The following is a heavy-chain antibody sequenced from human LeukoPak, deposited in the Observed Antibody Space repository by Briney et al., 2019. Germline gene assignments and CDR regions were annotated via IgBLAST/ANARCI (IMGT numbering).Heavy chain of an antibody. Sequence: PSQTLSLTCAVSGGSISSGGYSWSWIRQPPGKGLEWIGYIYHSGSTYYNPSLKSRVTISVDRSKNQFSLRLSSVTAADTAVYYCATSPLYFDWPAHYWSQGTLVTVSS. V-gene: IGHV4-30-2*01. CDR1: GGSISSGGYS. J-gene: IGHJ4*02. CDR3: ATSPLYFDWPAHY. D-gene: IGHD3-9*01. CDR2: IYHSGST.